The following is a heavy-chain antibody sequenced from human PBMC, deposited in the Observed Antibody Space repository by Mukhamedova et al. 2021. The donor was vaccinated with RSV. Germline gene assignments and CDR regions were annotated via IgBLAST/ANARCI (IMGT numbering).Heavy chain of an antibody. CDR3: AKGYCSSTSCSRTFDY. CDR2: ISGSGGST. Sequence: VSAISGSGGSTYYADSVKGRLTISRDNSENTLYVQMNSLRAEDTAVYYCAKGYCSSTSCSRTFDYWGQGTLVTVSS. D-gene: IGHD2-2*01. J-gene: IGHJ4*02. V-gene: IGHV3-23*01.